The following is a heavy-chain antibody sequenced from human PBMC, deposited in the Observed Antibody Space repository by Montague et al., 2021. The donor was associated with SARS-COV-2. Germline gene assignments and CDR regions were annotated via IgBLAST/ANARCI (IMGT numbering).Heavy chain of an antibody. CDR1: GFSLSTSGMC. J-gene: IGHJ4*02. D-gene: IGHD6-13*01. V-gene: IGHV2-70*01. CDR2: IDWDXDK. Sequence: PALVKPTQTLTLTCTFSGFSLSTSGMCVSWIRQPPGKALEWLALIDWDXDKYYSTSLKTRLTISKDTSKNQVVLTMTNMDPVGTATYYCARIFDSSWPTFDYWGQGTLVTVSS. CDR3: ARIFDSSWPTFDY.